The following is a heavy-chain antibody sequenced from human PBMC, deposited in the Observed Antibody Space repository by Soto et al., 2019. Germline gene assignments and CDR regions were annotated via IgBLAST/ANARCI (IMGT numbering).Heavy chain of an antibody. V-gene: IGHV3-30*04. J-gene: IGHJ1*01. D-gene: IGHD1-26*01. CDR2: MSNDGTND. Sequence: QVTLVESGGGVVQPGRSLTLSCAASRFTFSSYAMHWVRQAQGKGLEWVPVMSNDGTNDYYADTQKGRLTISRDNSQNTLYLPINSLRTEDTAVFYCARPSSGSHFQHWGQGALVTVSS. CDR1: RFTFSSYA. CDR3: ARPSSGSHFQH.